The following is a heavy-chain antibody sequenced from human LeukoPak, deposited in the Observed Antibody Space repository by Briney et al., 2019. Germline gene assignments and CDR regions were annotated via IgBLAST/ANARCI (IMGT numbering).Heavy chain of an antibody. D-gene: IGHD3-22*01. CDR1: GGSISSYY. V-gene: IGHV4-59*01. J-gene: IGHJ3*02. CDR3: ARDYYDSSGFHRTFDI. CDR2: IYYSGST. Sequence: SETLSLTCTVSGGSISSYYWSWIRQPPGKGLEWIGYIYYSGSTNYNPSLKSRVTISVDTSKNQFSLKLSSVTAAGTAVYYCARDYYDSSGFHRTFDIWGQGTMVTVSS.